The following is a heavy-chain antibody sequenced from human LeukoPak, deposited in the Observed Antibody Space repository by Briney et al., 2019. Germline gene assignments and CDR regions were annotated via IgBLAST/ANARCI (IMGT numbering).Heavy chain of an antibody. J-gene: IGHJ4*02. CDR1: GGSISSSNW. CDR3: ARVTGATPFDS. CDR2: ISHSGGA. D-gene: IGHD1-1*01. Sequence: PSETLSLTCAVSGGSISSSNWWSWVRQPPGRGLEWIGEISHSGGATYNPSLESRVTISLDKSKNQFSLKLTSVTAADTAVYFCARVTGATPFDSWGQGTLVTVAS. V-gene: IGHV4-4*02.